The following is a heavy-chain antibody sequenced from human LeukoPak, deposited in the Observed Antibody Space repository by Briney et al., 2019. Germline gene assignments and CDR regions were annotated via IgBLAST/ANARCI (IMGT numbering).Heavy chain of an antibody. D-gene: IGHD3-9*01. CDR2: IIPILGIA. CDR1: GGTFSSYA. CDR3: ARVYRFLTGGFGRYYYDGIEV. Sequence: GASVKVSCKASGGTFSSYAISWVRQAPGQGLEWMGRIIPILGIANYAQKFQGRVTITADKSTSTAYMELSSLRSEDTAVYYCARVYRFLTGGFGRYYYDGIEVWGEGNTVTVSS. J-gene: IGHJ6*02. V-gene: IGHV1-69*04.